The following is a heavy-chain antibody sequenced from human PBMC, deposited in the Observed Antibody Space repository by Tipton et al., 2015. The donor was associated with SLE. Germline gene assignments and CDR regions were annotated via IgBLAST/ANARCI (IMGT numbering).Heavy chain of an antibody. D-gene: IGHD6-19*01. CDR2: ISYDGSNK. J-gene: IGHJ4*02. V-gene: IGHV3-30*12. CDR3: VYNNGWYLY. CDR1: GFTFSSYA. Sequence: SLRLSCAAFGFTFSSYAMHWVRQAPGKGLEWVAVISYDGSNKYYADSVKGRFTISRDNSKNTLYLQMNSLRAEDTAVYYCVYNNGWYLYWGQGTLVTVSS.